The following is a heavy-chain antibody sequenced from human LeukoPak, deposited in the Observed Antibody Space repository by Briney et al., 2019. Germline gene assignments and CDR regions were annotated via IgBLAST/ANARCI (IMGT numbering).Heavy chain of an antibody. Sequence: ASVKVSCKASGYTFTGYYMHWVRQAPGQGLEWMGWINPNSGGTNYAQKFQGRVTMTRDTSISTAYMELSRLRSDDTAVYYCAXXXXXXYYDSSGYSKWGQGTLVTVSS. V-gene: IGHV1-2*02. D-gene: IGHD3-22*01. CDR1: GYTFTGYY. CDR3: AXXXXXXYYDSSGYSK. J-gene: IGHJ4*02. CDR2: INPNSGGT.